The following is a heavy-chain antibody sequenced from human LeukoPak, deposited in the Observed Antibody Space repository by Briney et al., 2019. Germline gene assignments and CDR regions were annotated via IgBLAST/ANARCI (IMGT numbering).Heavy chain of an antibody. CDR2: LYWDDDK. CDR3: AHTTTYYDFWSGYPRDQFDY. Sequence: ESGPTLVKPTQTLTLTCTFSGFALSTSGVGVGWIRQPPGKALEWLALLYWDDDKRYSPSLKSRLTITKDTSKNQVVLTMTNLDPVDTATYYCAHTTTYYDFWSGYPRDQFDYWGQGTLVTVSS. J-gene: IGHJ4*02. D-gene: IGHD3-3*01. V-gene: IGHV2-5*02. CDR1: GFALSTSGVG.